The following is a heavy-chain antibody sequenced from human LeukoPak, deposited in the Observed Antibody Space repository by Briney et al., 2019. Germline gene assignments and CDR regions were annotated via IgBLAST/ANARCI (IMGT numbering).Heavy chain of an antibody. CDR2: IYYSGST. J-gene: IGHJ3*02. CDR1: GGSISSGGYY. Sequence: PSQTLSLTCTVSGGSISSGGYYWSWIRQHPGKGLEWIGYIYYSGSTYYNPSLKSRVTISVDTSKNQFSLKLSSVTAADTAVYYCARHDDSSGLAAFDIWGQGTMVTVSS. CDR3: ARHDDSSGLAAFDI. V-gene: IGHV4-31*03. D-gene: IGHD3-22*01.